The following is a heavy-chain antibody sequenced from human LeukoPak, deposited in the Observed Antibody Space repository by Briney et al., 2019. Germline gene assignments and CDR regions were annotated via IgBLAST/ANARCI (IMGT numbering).Heavy chain of an antibody. D-gene: IGHD1-14*01. J-gene: IGHJ3*02. CDR1: GYTFTSYY. CDR2: IRSKANSYAT. CDR3: TRETTRSFDI. V-gene: IGHV3-73*01. Sequence: KVSCKASGYTFTSYYMHWVRQASGKGLEWVGRIRSKANSYATAYAASVKGRFTISRDDSKNTAYLQMNSLKTEDTAVYYCTRETTRSFDIWGQGTMVTVSS.